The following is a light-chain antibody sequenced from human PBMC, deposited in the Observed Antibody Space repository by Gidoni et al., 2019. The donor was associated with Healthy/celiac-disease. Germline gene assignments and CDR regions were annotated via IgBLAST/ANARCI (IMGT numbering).Light chain of an antibody. V-gene: IGKV3-11*01. J-gene: IGKJ2*01. CDR1: QSVSSY. CDR2: DAT. Sequence: EIVLPQSPATLSLSHGERATLSCRASQSVSSYLAWYQQKPGPAPRLLIYDATNRATGIPARFSGSGSGTDFTLTISSLEPDDFAVYYCQQRSIWPTFGQGTKLEIK. CDR3: QQRSIWPT.